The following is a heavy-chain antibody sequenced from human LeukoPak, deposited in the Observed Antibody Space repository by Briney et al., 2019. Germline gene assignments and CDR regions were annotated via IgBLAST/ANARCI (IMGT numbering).Heavy chain of an antibody. CDR3: ARDAYYDFWSGYYSHDAFDI. J-gene: IGHJ3*02. D-gene: IGHD3-3*01. V-gene: IGHV3-33*01. Sequence: GGSLRLSCAASGFTFSSYGMHWVRQAPGKGLEWVAAIWYAGSNKYYADSVKGRFTISRDNSKNTLYLQMNSLRAEDTAVYYCARDAYYDFWSGYYSHDAFDIWGQGTMVTVSS. CDR1: GFTFSSYG. CDR2: IWYAGSNK.